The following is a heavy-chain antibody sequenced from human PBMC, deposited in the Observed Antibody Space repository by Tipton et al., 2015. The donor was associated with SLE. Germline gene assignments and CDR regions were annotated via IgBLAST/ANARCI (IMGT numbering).Heavy chain of an antibody. V-gene: IGHV4-31*03. Sequence: TLSLTCTVSGGSISSSSYYWGWIRQPPGKGLEWIGYIYYSGSTYYNPSLKSRVTISVDTSKNQFSLKLSSVTAADTAVYYCARQLTSGYYYEFGYWGQGMLVTVSP. CDR3: ARQLTSGYYYEFGY. D-gene: IGHD3-22*01. J-gene: IGHJ4*02. CDR1: GGSISSSSYY. CDR2: IYYSGST.